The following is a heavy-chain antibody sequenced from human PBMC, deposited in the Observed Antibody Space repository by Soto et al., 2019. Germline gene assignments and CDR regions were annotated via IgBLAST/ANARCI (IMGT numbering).Heavy chain of an antibody. CDR2: VSYAGTNK. Sequence: QVQLVESGGGVVQPGRSLRLSCVASGFTFSNYVMHWVRRAPGKGLEWVAGVSYAGTNKYYPDSVKGRFTISRDNSRNTLALERHSPTAEDTAGYYCAREGSAVGYYGLDGWGQGTPGTGS. CDR3: AREGSAVGYYGLDG. D-gene: IGHD1-26*01. V-gene: IGHV3-30-3*01. J-gene: IGHJ6*01. CDR1: GFTFSNYV.